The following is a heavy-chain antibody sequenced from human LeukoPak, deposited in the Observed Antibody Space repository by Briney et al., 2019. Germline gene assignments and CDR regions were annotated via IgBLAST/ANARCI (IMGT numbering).Heavy chain of an antibody. Sequence: PGGSLRPSCAASGFTFSDYNMKWVRQVQGRGLESVSYMSRSGDIIYYADSVKGRFTISRDNAKNSLYLQMNSLRAEDTAVYYCARDVYYGSGSPRLDYWGQGTLVTVSS. CDR3: ARDVYYGSGSPRLDY. CDR1: GFTFSDYN. V-gene: IGHV3-48*01. CDR2: MSRSGDII. J-gene: IGHJ4*02. D-gene: IGHD3-10*01.